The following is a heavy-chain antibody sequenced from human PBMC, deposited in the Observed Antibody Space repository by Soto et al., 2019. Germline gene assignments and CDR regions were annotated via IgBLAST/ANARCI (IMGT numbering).Heavy chain of an antibody. D-gene: IGHD3-9*01. CDR2: INSDGSST. Sequence: EVQLVESGGGLVQPGGSLRLSCAASGFTFSSYWMHWVRQAPGKGLVWVSRINSDGSSTSYADSVKGRFTISRDNAKNTLYLHMNSLRAEDTAVYYCASLVPRAYYDILTGSTIPDYWGQGTLVTVSS. CDR1: GFTFSSYW. J-gene: IGHJ4*02. CDR3: ASLVPRAYYDILTGSTIPDY. V-gene: IGHV3-74*01.